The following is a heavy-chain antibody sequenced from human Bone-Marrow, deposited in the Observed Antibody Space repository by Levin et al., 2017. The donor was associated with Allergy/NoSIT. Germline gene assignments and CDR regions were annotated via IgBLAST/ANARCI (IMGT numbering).Heavy chain of an antibody. CDR1: GDSIGSGKYY. Sequence: SETLSLTCTVSGDSIGSGKYYWSWIRQPPGKGLEWIGYIYYSGSTYSNPSLTSRVSISVDTSKNQFSLKLNSVTAADTAIYYCVQEHCLRGNCNSARYLTELFDPWGQGILVTVSS. V-gene: IGHV4-30-4*01. D-gene: IGHD2-15*01. J-gene: IGHJ5*02. CDR3: VQEHCLRGNCNSARYLTELFDP. CDR2: IYYSGST.